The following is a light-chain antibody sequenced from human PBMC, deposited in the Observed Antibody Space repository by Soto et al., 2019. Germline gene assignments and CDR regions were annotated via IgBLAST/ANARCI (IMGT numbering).Light chain of an antibody. V-gene: IGKV3-11*01. CDR1: QSVSGY. Sequence: EIVLTQSPATLSLSPGETATLSCRASQSVSGYIGWYQQKPGQAPRLLIYADSNRATGIPARFSGSGSGTDFTLTISRLEPEDFAVYYCQQYSSLWTFGQGTKVDIK. CDR2: ADS. CDR3: QQYSSLWT. J-gene: IGKJ1*01.